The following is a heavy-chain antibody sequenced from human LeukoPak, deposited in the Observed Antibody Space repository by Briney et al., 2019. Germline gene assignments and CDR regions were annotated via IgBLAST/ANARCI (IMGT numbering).Heavy chain of an antibody. CDR1: GGAISGYY. CDR3: ARDRTGTTSFDY. J-gene: IGHJ4*02. D-gene: IGHD1-1*01. Sequence: SETLSLTCTVSGGAISGYYWSWIRQPPGKGLEWIGYVFYSGSPNYNPSLKSRLTISVDTSKNQFSLKLSSVTTADTAVYYCARDRTGTTSFDYWGQGTLVTVSS. CDR2: VFYSGSP. V-gene: IGHV4-59*01.